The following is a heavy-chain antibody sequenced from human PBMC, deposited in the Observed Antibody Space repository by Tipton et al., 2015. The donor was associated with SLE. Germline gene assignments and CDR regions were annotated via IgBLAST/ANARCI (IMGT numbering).Heavy chain of an antibody. J-gene: IGHJ6*02. Sequence: SLRLSCAASGFTFSSYAMHWVRQAPGKGLEWVAVISYDGSNKYYADSVKGRFTISRDNAKNSLYLQMNSLRAEDTAVYYCARSRDYYYYGMDVWGQGTTVTVSS. CDR3: ARSRDYYYYGMDV. V-gene: IGHV3-30*12. CDR2: ISYDGSNK. CDR1: GFTFSSYA.